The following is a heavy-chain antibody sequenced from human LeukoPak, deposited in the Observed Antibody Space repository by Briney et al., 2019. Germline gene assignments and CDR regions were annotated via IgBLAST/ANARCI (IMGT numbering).Heavy chain of an antibody. J-gene: IGHJ5*02. CDR1: GDSISSYY. V-gene: IGHV4-4*07. CDR3: ARHDWLLKTTNWFDP. Sequence: SETLSLTCTVSGDSISSYYWGWLRQPAGKGLEWIGRIYTSGSTNYNPSLKSRVTISVDTSKNQFSLKLSSVTAADTAVYYCARHDWLLKTTNWFDPWGQGTLVTVSS. D-gene: IGHD2-15*01. CDR2: IYTSGST.